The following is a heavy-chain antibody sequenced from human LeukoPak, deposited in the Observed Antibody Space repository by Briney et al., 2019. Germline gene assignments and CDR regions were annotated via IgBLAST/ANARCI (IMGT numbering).Heavy chain of an antibody. CDR2: IKQDGSGK. D-gene: IGHD3-3*01. CDR3: ARFASLRFLEWLFVDY. J-gene: IGHJ4*02. V-gene: IGHV3-7*01. Sequence: GGSLRLSCAASGFTFSSYWMSWVRQAPGKGLEWVANIKQDGSGKYYVDSVKGRFTISRDNAKNSLYLQMNSLRAEDTAVYYCARFASLRFLEWLFVDYWGQGTLVAVSS. CDR1: GFTFSSYW.